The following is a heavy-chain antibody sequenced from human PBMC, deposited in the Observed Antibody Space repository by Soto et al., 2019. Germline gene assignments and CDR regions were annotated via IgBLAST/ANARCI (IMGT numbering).Heavy chain of an antibody. CDR3: ARGYSAIEY. CDR2: ISGSGGTI. Sequence: QVQLVESGGGLVKPGGSLRLSCAASGFTFTDDYMTWVRQAPGKGLEWISYISGSGGTIYYADSVKDRFTISRDNAKTSLYLQMNTLRAEDSALYYCARGYSAIEYWGQGTPVTVSS. J-gene: IGHJ4*02. D-gene: IGHD2-21*01. V-gene: IGHV3-11*01. CDR1: GFTFTDDY.